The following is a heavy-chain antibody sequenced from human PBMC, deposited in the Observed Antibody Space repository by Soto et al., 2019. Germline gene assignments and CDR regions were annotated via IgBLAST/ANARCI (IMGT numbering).Heavy chain of an antibody. CDR1: GGSISSGGYY. CDR3: AKGHTSGCPWYYYYMDV. Sequence: QVQLQESGPGLVKPSQTLSLTCTVSGGSISSGGYYWSWIRQHPGKGLEWIGYVYYSGSAYYNPFLKSRVTILVDTSKNLCSLKLSSVNAANTAEYYCAKGHTSGCPWYYYYMDVWGKGTPVTVSS. CDR2: VYYSGSA. V-gene: IGHV4-31*03. J-gene: IGHJ6*03. D-gene: IGHD6-25*01.